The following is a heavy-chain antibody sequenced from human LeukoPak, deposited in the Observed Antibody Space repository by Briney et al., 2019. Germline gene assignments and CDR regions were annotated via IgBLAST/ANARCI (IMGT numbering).Heavy chain of an antibody. J-gene: IGHJ4*02. CDR1: GYSISNGYY. Sequence: SETLSLTCTVSGYSISNGYYWGWIRQPPGKGLEWIGEINHSGSTYYNPSLKSRVTISVDTSKNQFSLKLSSVTAADTAVYYCARGGRDFWSGYRIDYWGQGTLVTVSS. V-gene: IGHV4-38-2*02. CDR3: ARGGRDFWSGYRIDY. D-gene: IGHD3-3*01. CDR2: INHSGST.